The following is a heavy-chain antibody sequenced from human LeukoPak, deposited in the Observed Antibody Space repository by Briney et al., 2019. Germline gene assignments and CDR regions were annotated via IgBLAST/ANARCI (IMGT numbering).Heavy chain of an antibody. D-gene: IGHD3-22*01. Sequence: GGSLRLSCAASGFAFSSYGMHWVRQAPGKGLEWVAVISYDGSNKYYADSVKGRFTISRDNSKNTLYLHMNSLRAEDTAVFYCAKDHQDTSGSIPGYWGQGTLVTVSS. CDR2: ISYDGSNK. CDR1: GFAFSSYG. J-gene: IGHJ4*02. V-gene: IGHV3-30*18. CDR3: AKDHQDTSGSIPGY.